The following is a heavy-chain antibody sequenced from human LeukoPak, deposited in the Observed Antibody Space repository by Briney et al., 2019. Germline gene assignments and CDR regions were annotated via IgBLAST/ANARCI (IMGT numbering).Heavy chain of an antibody. J-gene: IGHJ3*02. D-gene: IGHD1-26*01. Sequence: GGSLRLSCAASGFTFSSYGMNWVRQVPGKGLEWVSYLSSGNTMYYADSVKGRFTISRDNAKNSLFLQMISLRDEDTAVYYCARYEVGAFDIWGQGTMVTVSS. CDR2: LSSGNTM. V-gene: IGHV3-48*02. CDR3: ARYEVGAFDI. CDR1: GFTFSSYG.